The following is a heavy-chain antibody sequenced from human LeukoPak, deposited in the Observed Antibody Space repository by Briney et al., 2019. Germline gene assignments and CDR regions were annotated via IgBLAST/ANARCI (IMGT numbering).Heavy chain of an antibody. Sequence: GGSLRLSCAASGFTITTNYMNWVRQAPGKGLEWVSVIYGDDETNYADSVKGRFTISRDNAKNSLYLQMNSLRAEDTAVYYCARYDSSGYYYYFDYWGQGTLVTVSS. CDR1: GFTITTNY. D-gene: IGHD3-22*01. V-gene: IGHV3-53*01. CDR3: ARYDSSGYYYYFDY. J-gene: IGHJ4*02. CDR2: IYGDDET.